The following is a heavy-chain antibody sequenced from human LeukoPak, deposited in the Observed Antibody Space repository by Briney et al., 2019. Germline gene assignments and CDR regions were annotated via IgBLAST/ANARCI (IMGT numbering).Heavy chain of an antibody. V-gene: IGHV1-2*02. Sequence: ASVKVSCKASGYTFTGYYLHWVRQAPGQGLEWMGWINPNSSDTKYAQKFQGRVTMTTETSISTAYMELNSLRSNDTAVYSCARDIRHAFDIWGQGTMVVVSS. CDR3: ARDIRHAFDI. CDR2: INPNSSDT. CDR1: GYTFTGYY. J-gene: IGHJ3*02.